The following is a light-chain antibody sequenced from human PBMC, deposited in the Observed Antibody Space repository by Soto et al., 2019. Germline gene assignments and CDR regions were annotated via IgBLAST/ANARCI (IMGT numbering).Light chain of an antibody. Sequence: SALTQPASVSGSPGQSITIPCTGTSGDVGSYNLVSWYQQHPGKAPKLLIHEATERPSGVSNRFSGSKSGNTASLTISGLQPDDEADYYCCSYAGNSEVFGTGTKVTVL. J-gene: IGLJ1*01. CDR3: CSYAGNSEV. CDR2: EAT. V-gene: IGLV2-23*01. CDR1: SGDVGSYNL.